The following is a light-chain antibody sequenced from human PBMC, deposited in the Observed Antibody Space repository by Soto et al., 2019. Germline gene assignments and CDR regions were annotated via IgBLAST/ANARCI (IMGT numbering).Light chain of an antibody. CDR2: ATS. CDR3: HQYGDYNSPRYS. V-gene: IGKV3-20*01. J-gene: IGKJ2*03. Sequence: EIVLTQSPGTLSLSPGDRVTLSCRASPSVSTNYFYWYQQKPGQAPRLLIYATSRRAVGIPDSFSGSGAGTDFSRTISRLEPDDFAIYYWHQYGDYNSPRYSFGQGTRLEI. CDR1: PSVSTNY.